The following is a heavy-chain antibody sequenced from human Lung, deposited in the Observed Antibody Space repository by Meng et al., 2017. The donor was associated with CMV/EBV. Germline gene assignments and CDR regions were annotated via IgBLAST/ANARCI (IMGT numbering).Heavy chain of an antibody. Sequence: GESXKISCIASGFTFNTYGMHWVRQAPGKGLEWVAFIRSDGHQTYYADSVKGRFAVSRDNSKNTLYLRMTSLRAGDTAVYFCAKDLVDYYFDSWGQGTVVTVSS. CDR2: IRSDGHQT. CDR1: GFTFNTYG. J-gene: IGHJ4*02. V-gene: IGHV3-30*02. D-gene: IGHD5-12*01. CDR3: AKDLVDYYFDS.